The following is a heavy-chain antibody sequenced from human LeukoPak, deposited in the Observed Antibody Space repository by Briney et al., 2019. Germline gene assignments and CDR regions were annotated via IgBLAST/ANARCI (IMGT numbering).Heavy chain of an antibody. V-gene: IGHV4-34*01. D-gene: IGHD2-15*01. Sequence: TETLSLTCAVYGGSFSGYYWSWIRQPPGKGLEWIGEINHSGSTNYNPSLKSRVTISVDTSKNQFSLKLSSVTAADTAVYYSARRRVVVVAATVPSLKRYWYFDLWGRGTLVTVSS. CDR2: INHSGST. CDR3: ARRRVVVVAATVPSLKRYWYFDL. J-gene: IGHJ2*01. CDR1: GGSFSGYY.